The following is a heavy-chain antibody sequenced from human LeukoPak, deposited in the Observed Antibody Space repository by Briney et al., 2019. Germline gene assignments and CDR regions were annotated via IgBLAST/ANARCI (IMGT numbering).Heavy chain of an antibody. CDR1: GFTFSTYS. CDR3: ARDGGYCSGGTCNNWFDP. Sequence: PGGSLRLSCVASGFTFSTYSMNWVRQAPGKGLEWVSSISSSSSYIDYADSVKGRFTISRDNAKNSLYLQMNSLRAEDTAVYYCARDGGYCSGGTCNNWFDPWGQGTLVTVSS. V-gene: IGHV3-21*01. CDR2: ISSSSSYI. D-gene: IGHD2-15*01. J-gene: IGHJ5*02.